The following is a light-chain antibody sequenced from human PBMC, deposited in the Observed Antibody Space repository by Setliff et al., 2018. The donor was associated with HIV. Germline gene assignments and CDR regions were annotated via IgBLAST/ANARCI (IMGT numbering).Light chain of an antibody. V-gene: IGLV1-40*01. CDR2: GST. CDR3: QSYDSSLSGYV. J-gene: IGLJ1*01. Sequence: QSALTQPPSASGTPGQRVTISCSGSSSNIGSNTVNWYQKLPGTAPKLLIYGSTSRPSGVPERISASRSGTSASLAITGLQDEEEADYYCQSYDSSLSGYVCGTGTKVTV. CDR1: SSNIGSNT.